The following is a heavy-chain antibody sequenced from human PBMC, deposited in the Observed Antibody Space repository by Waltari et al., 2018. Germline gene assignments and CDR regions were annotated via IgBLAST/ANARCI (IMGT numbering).Heavy chain of an antibody. D-gene: IGHD3-10*01. Sequence: EVQLVQSGAEVKKPGESLKISCPVSGYSFTDYWIGWVRQMPGKGLEWRGFIYPGDSDTRYSPSFQGQVTFSVDKSINTAYLHWSRLKASDTAMYFCARHRGIGIATQSFEFWGQGTLVTVSP. CDR3: ARHRGIGIATQSFEF. V-gene: IGHV5-51*01. CDR2: IYPGDSDT. CDR1: GYSFTDYW. J-gene: IGHJ4*02.